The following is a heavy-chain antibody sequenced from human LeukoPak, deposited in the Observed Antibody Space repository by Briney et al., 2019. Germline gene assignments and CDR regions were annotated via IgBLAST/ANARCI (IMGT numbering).Heavy chain of an antibody. CDR3: ARDDSSGYYFPVDY. Sequence: GGSLRLSCAASGFTFSSYGMNWVRQAPGKGLEWVANIKQDGSQKYYVDSVKGRFTISRDNAKNSLYLQMNSLRAEDTAVYYCARDDSSGYYFPVDYWGQGTLVTVSS. J-gene: IGHJ4*02. D-gene: IGHD3-22*01. CDR2: IKQDGSQK. CDR1: GFTFSSYG. V-gene: IGHV3-7*01.